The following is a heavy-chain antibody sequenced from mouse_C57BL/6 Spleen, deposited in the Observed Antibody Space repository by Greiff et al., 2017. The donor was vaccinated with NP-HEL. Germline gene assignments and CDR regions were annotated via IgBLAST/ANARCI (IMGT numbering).Heavy chain of an antibody. V-gene: IGHV1-54*01. CDR3: ARDYYGDY. J-gene: IGHJ2*01. CDR1: GYPFTNYL. Sequence: VQLQQSGAELVRPGTSVKVSCKASGYPFTNYLIEWVKQRPGQGLEWIGVINPGSGGTNYNEKFKGKATLTADKSSSTAYMQLSSLTSEDSAVYFCARDYYGDYWGQGTTLTVSS. D-gene: IGHD1-1*01. CDR2: INPGSGGT.